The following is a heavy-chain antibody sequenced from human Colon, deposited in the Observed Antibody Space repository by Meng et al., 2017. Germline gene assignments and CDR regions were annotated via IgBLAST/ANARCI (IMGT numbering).Heavy chain of an antibody. CDR2: INTDTGNP. CDR1: GYTFTRNG. Sequence: QVQLAQSGSELKEPGTSVKVSCKASGYTFTRNGMNWVRQAPGQGLEWIGWINTDTGNPTYAQGFRGRFVFSLDTSVSTAYLEISSLEPEDTAVYYCAREPQRFDYWGQGTLVTVSS. V-gene: IGHV7-4-1*02. CDR3: AREPQRFDY. J-gene: IGHJ4*02.